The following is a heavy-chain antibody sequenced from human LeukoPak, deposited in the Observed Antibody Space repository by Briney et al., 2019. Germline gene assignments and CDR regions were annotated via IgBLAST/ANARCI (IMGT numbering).Heavy chain of an antibody. CDR3: ARAMTKAYYYGMDV. Sequence: SETLSLTCTVSGGSISSYYWSWIRQPPGKGLEWIGYIYYSGSTNYNPSLKSRVTISVDTSKNQFSLKLSSVTAADTAVYYCARAMTKAYYYGMDVWGQGTRSPSP. V-gene: IGHV4-59*01. CDR1: GGSISSYY. CDR2: IYYSGST. J-gene: IGHJ6*02. D-gene: IGHD3-22*01.